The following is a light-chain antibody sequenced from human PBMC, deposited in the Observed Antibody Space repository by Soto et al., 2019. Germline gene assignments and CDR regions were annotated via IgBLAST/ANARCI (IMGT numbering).Light chain of an antibody. CDR3: AAWDDGLSGVV. J-gene: IGLJ3*02. CDR2: ITS. CDR1: TSNIGGNA. V-gene: IGLV1-44*01. Sequence: QSVLTQPPSASGTPGQSVTISCSGSTSNIGGNAVSWYQQLPGTAPKLLIYITSLRYSGVPDRFSGSKSGTSASLAISGLQPEDEADYYCAAWDDGLSGVVFGRGTKLTVL.